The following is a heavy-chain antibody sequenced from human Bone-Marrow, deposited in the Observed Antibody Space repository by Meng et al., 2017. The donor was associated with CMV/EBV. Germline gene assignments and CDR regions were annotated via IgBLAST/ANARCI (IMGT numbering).Heavy chain of an antibody. V-gene: IGHV1-69*06. CDR2: IIPIFGTA. Sequence: KISCKASGGTFSSYAISWVRQAPGQGLEWMGGIIPIFGTANYAQKFQGRVTITADKSTSTAYMELSSLRSEDTAVYYCASGVAYSSSSLYFYYGMDVWGRGTTVTVPS. CDR1: GGTFSSYA. J-gene: IGHJ6*02. D-gene: IGHD6-6*01. CDR3: ASGVAYSSSSLYFYYGMDV.